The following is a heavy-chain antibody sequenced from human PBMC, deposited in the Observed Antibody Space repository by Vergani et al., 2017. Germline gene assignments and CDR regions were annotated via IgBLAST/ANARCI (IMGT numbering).Heavy chain of an antibody. CDR1: GFTFSSYA. J-gene: IGHJ1*01. D-gene: IGHD1-26*01. V-gene: IGHV3-30-3*01. Sequence: QVQLVESGGGVVQPGRSLRLSCAASGFTFSSYAMHWVRQAPGKGLEWVAVISYDGSNKYYADSVKGRFTISRDNAKNSLYLQMNSLRAEDTALYYCAKDYSGSYSEYFQHWGQGTLVTVSS. CDR3: AKDYSGSYSEYFQH. CDR2: ISYDGSNK.